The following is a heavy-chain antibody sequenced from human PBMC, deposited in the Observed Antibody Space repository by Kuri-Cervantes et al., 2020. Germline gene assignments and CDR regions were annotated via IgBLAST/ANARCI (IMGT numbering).Heavy chain of an antibody. J-gene: IGHJ4*02. V-gene: IGHV4-38-2*02. CDR3: ARDRGSSSYLTGDFDY. CDR2: IYHSGST. D-gene: IGHD6-6*01. Sequence: ETLSLTCTVSGYSISSGYYWGWIRQPPGKGLEWIGSIYHSGSTYYNPSLKSRVTISVDTSKNQFSLKLSSVTAADTAVYYCARDRGSSSYLTGDFDYWGQGTLVTVSS. CDR1: GYSISSGYY.